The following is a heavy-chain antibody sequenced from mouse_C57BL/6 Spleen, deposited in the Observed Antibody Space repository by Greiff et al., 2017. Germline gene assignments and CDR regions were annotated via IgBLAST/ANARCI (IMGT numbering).Heavy chain of an antibody. Sequence: EVQLVESEGGLVQPGSSMKLSCTASGFTFSDYYMAWVRQVPDKGLEWVANINYDGSSTYYLDSLKSRFLISGDNAKNILYLQMSSLKSEDTATYYCAREWDGYFDVWGTGTTVTVSS. CDR1: GFTFSDYY. J-gene: IGHJ1*03. CDR2: INYDGSST. D-gene: IGHD4-1*01. V-gene: IGHV5-16*01. CDR3: AREWDGYFDV.